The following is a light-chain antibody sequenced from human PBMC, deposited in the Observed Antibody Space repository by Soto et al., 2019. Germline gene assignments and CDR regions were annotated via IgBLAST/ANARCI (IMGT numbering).Light chain of an antibody. Sequence: DIQMTQSPSTLSASVGDRVTITCRASQSISNSLAWYQQKPGKAPKLLIYKASNLEGGVPSRFSGSGSGTEFTLTISSLQPEDFATYYCQQYNSYSPITFGQGTRLEIK. J-gene: IGKJ5*01. CDR3: QQYNSYSPIT. V-gene: IGKV1-5*03. CDR2: KAS. CDR1: QSISNS.